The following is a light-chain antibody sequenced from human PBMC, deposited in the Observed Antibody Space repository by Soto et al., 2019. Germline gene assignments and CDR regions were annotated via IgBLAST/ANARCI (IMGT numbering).Light chain of an antibody. J-gene: IGKJ1*01. V-gene: IGKV3-11*01. CDR1: QSVSNF. Sequence: EIVLTQSPATLSLSPGERATLSCRASQSVSNFLAWYQQKPGQAPRLLISDASNRTPGIPGRFSGSGSGTDFRLTISSLEPEDFAVYYCQQRSNWPWTFGQGNKVEIK. CDR3: QQRSNWPWT. CDR2: DAS.